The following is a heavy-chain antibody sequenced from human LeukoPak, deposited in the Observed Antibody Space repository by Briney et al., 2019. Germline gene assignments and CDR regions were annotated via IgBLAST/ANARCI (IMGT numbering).Heavy chain of an antibody. V-gene: IGHV3-21*05. J-gene: IGHJ4*02. CDR3: ARARGGEFDY. CDR2: ISSSSSYI. Sequence: PGGSLRLSCEASGFTFSSYEMNWVRQAPGQGLEWVSYISSSSSYIYYADSVKGRFTMTTDNAKNTLYLQMDSLRSDDTAVFYCARARGGEFDYWGQGTLVTVSS. D-gene: IGHD3-16*01. CDR1: GFTFSSYE.